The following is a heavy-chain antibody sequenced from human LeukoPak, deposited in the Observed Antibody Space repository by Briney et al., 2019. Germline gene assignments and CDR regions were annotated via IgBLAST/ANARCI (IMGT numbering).Heavy chain of an antibody. CDR3: AREDHWSGYSPYPDY. V-gene: IGHV3-74*01. CDR2: INSDGSST. Sequence: PGGSLRLSCAASGFTFSSYWMHWVRQAPGKGLVWVSRINSDGSSTSYADSVKGRFTISRDNAKNTLYLQMNSLRAEDTAVYYCAREDHWSGYSPYPDYWGQGTLVTVSS. D-gene: IGHD3-3*01. J-gene: IGHJ4*02. CDR1: GFTFSSYW.